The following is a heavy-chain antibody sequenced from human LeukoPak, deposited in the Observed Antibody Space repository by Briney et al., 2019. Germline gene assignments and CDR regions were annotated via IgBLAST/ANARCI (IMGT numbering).Heavy chain of an antibody. D-gene: IGHD5-12*01. Sequence: PGGSLRLSCAASGFIFSPYAMSWVRQAPGKGLEWVSAISGSGGSTYYADSVKGRFTISRDNSKNTLYLQMNSLRAEDTAVYYCAREGSRMVALDYWGQGTLVTVSS. CDR1: GFIFSPYA. CDR3: AREGSRMVALDY. V-gene: IGHV3-23*01. J-gene: IGHJ4*02. CDR2: ISGSGGST.